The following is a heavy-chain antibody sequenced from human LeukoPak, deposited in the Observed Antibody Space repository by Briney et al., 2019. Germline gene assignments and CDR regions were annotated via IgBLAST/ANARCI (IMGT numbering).Heavy chain of an antibody. CDR1: GGSFSGYY. CDR2: INHSGST. V-gene: IGHV4-34*01. D-gene: IGHD1-26*01. J-gene: IGHJ4*02. Sequence: SETLSLTCAVYGGSFSGYYWSWIRQPPGKGLEWIGEINHSGSTNYNPSLKSRVTISVDTSKNQFSLKLSSVTAADTAVYYCARNSGSYSNYFDYWGQGTLVTVSS. CDR3: ARNSGSYSNYFDY.